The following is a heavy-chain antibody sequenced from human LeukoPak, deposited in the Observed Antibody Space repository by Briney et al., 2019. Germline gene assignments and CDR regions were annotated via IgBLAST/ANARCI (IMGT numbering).Heavy chain of an antibody. CDR1: GFSVSGIH. D-gene: IGHD1-1*01. CDR3: ARGNGNVGGRLDP. V-gene: IGHV3-66*01. J-gene: IGHJ5*02. Sequence: GGSLRLSCAASGFSVSGIHMNWVRQAPGKNLEWVSGLYSGGATYYSDSLGGRFTISRDPSKNTVYLQMTSLRVDDSAIYYCARGNGNVGGRLDPWGQGTRVTVSS. CDR2: LYSGGAT.